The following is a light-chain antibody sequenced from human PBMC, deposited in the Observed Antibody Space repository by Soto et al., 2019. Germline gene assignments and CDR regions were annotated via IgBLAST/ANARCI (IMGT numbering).Light chain of an antibody. V-gene: IGLV1-51*01. J-gene: IGLJ1*01. Sequence: QSVMTQPPSVSAAPGQKVTISCSGSSSNIGGNSVSWYQQLPGTAPKLLIYDDNKRPSGIPDRFSGSKSGTSATLGITGFQTGDEADYYCGSWDSSLSASVFGTVTKLTVL. CDR2: DDN. CDR3: GSWDSSLSASV. CDR1: SSNIGGNS.